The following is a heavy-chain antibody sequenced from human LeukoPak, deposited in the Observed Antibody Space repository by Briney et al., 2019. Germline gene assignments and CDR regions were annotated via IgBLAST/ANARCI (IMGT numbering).Heavy chain of an antibody. J-gene: IGHJ4*02. CDR1: GFTFSCYS. Sequence: PEGSLRLSCAASGFTFSCYSMNWVRQAPGKGLEWVSYISSSSSTIYYADSVKGRFTISRDNAKNSLYLQMNSLRAEDTAVYYCTTDQLQKGYWGQGTLVTVSS. D-gene: IGHD2-2*01. V-gene: IGHV3-48*01. CDR2: ISSSSSTI. CDR3: TTDQLQKGY.